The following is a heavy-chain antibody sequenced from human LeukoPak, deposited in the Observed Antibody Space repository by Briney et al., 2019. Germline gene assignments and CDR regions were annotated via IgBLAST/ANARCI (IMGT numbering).Heavy chain of an antibody. V-gene: IGHV4-59*01. CDR3: ARTYSSGWYRGDWFVP. Sequence: NPSETLSLTCTVSGGSISSYYWSWIRQPPGKGLEWIGYIYYSGSTNYNPSLKSRVTISVDTSKNQFSLKLSSVTAADTAVYYCARTYSSGWYRGDWFVPWGQGTLVTVSS. CDR2: IYYSGST. D-gene: IGHD6-19*01. J-gene: IGHJ5*02. CDR1: GGSISSYY.